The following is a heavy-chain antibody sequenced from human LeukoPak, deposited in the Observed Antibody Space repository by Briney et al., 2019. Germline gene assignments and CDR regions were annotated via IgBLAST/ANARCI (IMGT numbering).Heavy chain of an antibody. J-gene: IGHJ4*02. D-gene: IGHD6-19*01. CDR2: ITSSSSYI. V-gene: IGHV3-21*04. CDR3: AKVKPRGAPVAGQDY. CDR1: GFTFSSYG. Sequence: GGSLRLSCAASGFTFSSYGMNWVRQAPGKGLEWVSSITSSSSYIYYADYVKGGYTISRDNSKNTLYLQMNSLRAEDTAVYYCAKVKPRGAPVAGQDYWGQGTLVTVSS.